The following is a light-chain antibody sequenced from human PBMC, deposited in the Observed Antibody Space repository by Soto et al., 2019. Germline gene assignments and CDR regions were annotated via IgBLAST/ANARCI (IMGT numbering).Light chain of an antibody. CDR2: EVS. CDR1: SSDVGSYNL. J-gene: IGLJ1*01. Sequence: QSVLTQPASVSGSPGQSITISCTGTSSDVGSYNLVSWYQQHPGKSPNLMIYEVSKRPSGVSYRFSGSKSGNTASLTISGLQAEDEADYCCCSYAGSSTFSYVFGTGTKVTVL. CDR3: CSYAGSSTFSYV. V-gene: IGLV2-23*02.